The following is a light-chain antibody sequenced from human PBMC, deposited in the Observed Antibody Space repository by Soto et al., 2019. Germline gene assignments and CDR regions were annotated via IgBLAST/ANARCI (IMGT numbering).Light chain of an antibody. CDR2: KAS. Sequence: DIQMTQSPSTLSASVGDRVTITCRASQTISNSLAWYQQKPGKAPKLLIYKASTLESGVPFRFSGSGSGTEFTLAISSLQPDDVATYYCQQYQSYSWTFGQGTRVEIK. CDR1: QTISNS. CDR3: QQYQSYSWT. J-gene: IGKJ1*01. V-gene: IGKV1-5*03.